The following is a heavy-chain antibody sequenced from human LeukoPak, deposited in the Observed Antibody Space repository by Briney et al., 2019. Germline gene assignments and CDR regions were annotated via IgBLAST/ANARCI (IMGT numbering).Heavy chain of an antibody. Sequence: SETLSPTCTVSGGSISSSSYYWGWIRQPPGKGLEWIGSIYYSGSTYYNPSLKSRVAISVDTSKNQFSLKLSSVTAADTAVYYCARTATTPDYWGQGTLVTVSS. J-gene: IGHJ4*02. CDR3: ARTATTPDY. CDR1: GGSISSSSYY. V-gene: IGHV4-39*01. D-gene: IGHD5-12*01. CDR2: IYYSGST.